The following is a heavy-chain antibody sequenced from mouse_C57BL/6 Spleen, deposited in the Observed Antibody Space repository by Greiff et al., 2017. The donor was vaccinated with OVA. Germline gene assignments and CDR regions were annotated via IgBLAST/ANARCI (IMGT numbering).Heavy chain of an antibody. CDR1: GYTFTSYC. CDR2: IYPSDSET. D-gene: IGHD2-4*01. CDR3: ARSNYDYAFDY. Sequence: VQLQQSGAELVKPGSSVKLSCKASGYTFTSYCMDWVKQRPGQGLEWIGNIYPSDSETHYNEKFKGKATLTVDKSSSTAYMQLSSLTSEDAAVYYCARSNYDYAFDYWGQGTTLTVSS. J-gene: IGHJ2*01. V-gene: IGHV1-61*01.